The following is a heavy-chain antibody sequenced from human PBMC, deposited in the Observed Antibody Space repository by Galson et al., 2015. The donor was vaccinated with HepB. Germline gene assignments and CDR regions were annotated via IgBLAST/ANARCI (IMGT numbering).Heavy chain of an antibody. V-gene: IGHV3-33*01. CDR2: R. CDR3: ARSPAAAAFFDF. Sequence: SLRLSCAASGFTFSRYAMHWVRQAPGKGRECVALRDSVKGRFTISRDYSKSTLYLQMNSLRDEDTAIYYCARSPAAAAFFDFWGQGTLLTVSS. D-gene: IGHD6-13*01. J-gene: IGHJ4*02. CDR1: GFTFSRYA.